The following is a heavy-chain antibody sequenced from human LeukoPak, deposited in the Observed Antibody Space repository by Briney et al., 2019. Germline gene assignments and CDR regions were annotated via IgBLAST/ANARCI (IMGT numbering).Heavy chain of an antibody. CDR3: ARRRYYDSTGYLD. Sequence: PSETLSLTCTISGDSISSSSYYWGWIRQPPGKGLEWVGDIYYRGSTYYSPSLKSRVSISIDTSNNQFSLTLNSVTAADTALYFCARRRYYDSTGYLDWGQGTLVTVSS. CDR1: GDSISSSSYY. D-gene: IGHD3-22*01. J-gene: IGHJ1*01. V-gene: IGHV4-39*01. CDR2: IYYRGST.